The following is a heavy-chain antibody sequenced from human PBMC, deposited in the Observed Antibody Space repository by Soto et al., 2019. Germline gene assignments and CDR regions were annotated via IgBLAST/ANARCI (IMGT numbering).Heavy chain of an antibody. V-gene: IGHV1-69*13. CDR2: FVPMFGSA. Sequence: SGKVSCKPSGTTFDSFAFSWVRQAPGQGLEWMGGFVPMFGSASIAQRFQGRVRVTADASTGTGFMELSDLRSEDSAIYYCAREDDTTGHYSWFDPWGPGTLVTVS. CDR1: GTTFDSFA. J-gene: IGHJ5*02. CDR3: AREDDTTGHYSWFDP. D-gene: IGHD3-9*01.